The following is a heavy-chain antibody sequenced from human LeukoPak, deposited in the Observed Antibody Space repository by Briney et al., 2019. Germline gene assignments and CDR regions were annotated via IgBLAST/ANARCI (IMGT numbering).Heavy chain of an antibody. CDR1: GYTFTSYY. V-gene: IGHV1-46*01. D-gene: IGHD6-6*01. CDR3: ARGNSSTFVSDY. Sequence: GASVTVSCTASGYTFTSYYMHWVRQAPGQGLDWMGVINLSAGSTSSAQNFQGRVTMTRDTSTRTVYMELSSLRSEDTAVYYCARGNSSTFVSDYWGQGTLVTVSS. CDR2: INLSAGST. J-gene: IGHJ4*02.